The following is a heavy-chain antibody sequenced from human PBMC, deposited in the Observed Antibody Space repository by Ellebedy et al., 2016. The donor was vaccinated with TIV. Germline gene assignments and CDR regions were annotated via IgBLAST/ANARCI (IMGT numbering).Heavy chain of an antibody. Sequence: GGSLRLXCAASGFTFSSYGMHWVRQAPGKGLEWVAVIWYDGSNKYYADSVKGRFTISRDNSKNTLYLQMNSLRAEYTAVYYCAREPMVRGVIRRGYAMDVWGQGTTVTVSS. CDR3: AREPMVRGVIRRGYAMDV. D-gene: IGHD3-10*01. J-gene: IGHJ6*02. V-gene: IGHV3-33*01. CDR2: IWYDGSNK. CDR1: GFTFSSYG.